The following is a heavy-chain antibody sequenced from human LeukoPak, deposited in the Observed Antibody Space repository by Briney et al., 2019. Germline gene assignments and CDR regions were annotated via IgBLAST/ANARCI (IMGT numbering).Heavy chain of an antibody. Sequence: SETLSLTCTVSGASISGSSYYWGWIRQPPGKGLEWIGSIYYTGSTYYNPSLKSRVTISVDTSKNQFSLKLSSVTAADTAVCYCARLHYGGNYGYYYYYMDVWGKGTTVTISS. D-gene: IGHD4-23*01. CDR3: ARLHYGGNYGYYYYYMDV. V-gene: IGHV4-39*01. CDR1: GASISGSSYY. J-gene: IGHJ6*03. CDR2: IYYTGST.